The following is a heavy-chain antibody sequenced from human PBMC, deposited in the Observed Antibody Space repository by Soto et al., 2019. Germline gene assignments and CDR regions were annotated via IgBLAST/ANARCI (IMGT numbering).Heavy chain of an antibody. CDR1: GYSFTSYW. Sequence: GESLKISCKGSGYSFTSYWISWVRQMPGKGLEWMGIIYPGGSDTRCSPSFQGQVTITADKSNSTAYLQWSSLKASDTAMYYCARGASISTRSYYYYGMDVWGQGTTVTVSS. V-gene: IGHV5-51*01. CDR2: IYPGGSDT. D-gene: IGHD3-16*01. J-gene: IGHJ6*02. CDR3: ARGASISTRSYYYYGMDV.